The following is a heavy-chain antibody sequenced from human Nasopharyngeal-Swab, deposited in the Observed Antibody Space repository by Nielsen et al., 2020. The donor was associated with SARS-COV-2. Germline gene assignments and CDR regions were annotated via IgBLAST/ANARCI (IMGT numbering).Heavy chain of an antibody. D-gene: IGHD3-10*01. V-gene: IGHV5-51*01. CDR1: GYSFTSYW. Sequence: GEFLKISCKGSGYSFTSYWIGWVRQMPGKGLEWMRIIYPGDSGTRYSPSFQGQVTISADKSISTAYLQWSSLKASDTAMYYCARQGTHYYGSGSYYTQFDYWGQGTLVTVSS. CDR3: ARQGTHYYGSGSYYTQFDY. CDR2: IYPGDSGT. J-gene: IGHJ4*02.